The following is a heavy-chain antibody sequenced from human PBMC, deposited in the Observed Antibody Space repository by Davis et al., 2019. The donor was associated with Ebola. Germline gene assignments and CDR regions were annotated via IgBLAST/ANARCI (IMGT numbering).Heavy chain of an antibody. CDR2: INHSGST. V-gene: IGHV4-34*01. Sequence: SETLSLTCAVYGGSFSGYYWSWIRQPPGKGLEWIGEINHSGSTNYNPSLKSRVTISVDTSKNQFSLKLSSVTAADTAVYYCASGRIFGVVISRYYGMDVWGQGTTVTVSS. J-gene: IGHJ6*02. CDR3: ASGRIFGVVISRYYGMDV. D-gene: IGHD3-3*01. CDR1: GGSFSGYY.